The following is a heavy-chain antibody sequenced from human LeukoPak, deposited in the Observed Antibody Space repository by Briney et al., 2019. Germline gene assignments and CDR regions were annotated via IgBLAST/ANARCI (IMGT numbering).Heavy chain of an antibody. J-gene: IGHJ6*03. V-gene: IGHV4-4*09. CDR2: IYTSGST. CDR1: GGSISSYY. CDR3: ARQLDGGYYYYMDV. D-gene: IGHD6-13*01. Sequence: PSETLSLTCTVSGGSISSYYWSWIRQPPGKGLEWIGYIYTSGSTNYNPSLKSRVTISVDTSKNQFSLKLSSVTAADTAVYYCARQLDGGYYYYMDVWGKGTTVTVSS.